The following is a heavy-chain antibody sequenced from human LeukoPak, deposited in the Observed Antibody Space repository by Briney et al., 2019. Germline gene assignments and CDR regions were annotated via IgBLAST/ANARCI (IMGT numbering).Heavy chain of an antibody. J-gene: IGHJ4*02. CDR2: IRYDGSNK. Sequence: GRSLRLSCAASGFTFSSYAMHWVRQAPGKGLEWVAFIRYDGSNKYYADSVKGRFTISRDNSKNTLYLQMDSLRAEDTAVYYCARDNYYGSGSYYNYWGQGTLVTVSS. CDR3: ARDNYYGSGSYYNY. V-gene: IGHV3-30*04. CDR1: GFTFSSYA. D-gene: IGHD3-10*01.